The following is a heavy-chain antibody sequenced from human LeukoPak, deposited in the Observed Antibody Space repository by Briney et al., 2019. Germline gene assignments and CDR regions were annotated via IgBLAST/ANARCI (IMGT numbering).Heavy chain of an antibody. CDR2: ASGSGGST. D-gene: IGHD6-13*01. CDR3: AKDGSSGIAAAADAFDV. V-gene: IGHV3-23*01. J-gene: IGHJ3*01. Sequence: PGGSLRLSCAASGFTFSNYAMNWVRQAPGKGLEWVSAASGSGGSTYYADSVKGRFTISRDNSKNTLYLQMSSLRAEDTAIYYCAKDGSSGIAAAADAFDVWGQGTMVTVSS. CDR1: GFTFSNYA.